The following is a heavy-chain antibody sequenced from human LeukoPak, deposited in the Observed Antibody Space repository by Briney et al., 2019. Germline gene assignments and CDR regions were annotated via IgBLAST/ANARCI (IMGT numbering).Heavy chain of an antibody. CDR2: ISWNSGSI. CDR3: AKTPIAAADSRPYYFDY. V-gene: IGHV3-9*03. J-gene: IGHJ4*02. D-gene: IGHD6-13*01. Sequence: SLGLSCAASGFTFDDYAMHWVRQAPGKGLEWVSGISWNSGSIGYADSVKGRLTISIDNAKNSLYLQMNSLRAEDMALYYCAKTPIAAADSRPYYFDYWGQGTLVTHSS. CDR1: GFTFDDYA.